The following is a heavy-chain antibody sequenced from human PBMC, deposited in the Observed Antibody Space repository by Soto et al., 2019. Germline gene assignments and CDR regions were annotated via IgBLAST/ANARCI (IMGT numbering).Heavy chain of an antibody. V-gene: IGHV4-39*01. CDR3: ARQYSSSSPNFDY. CDR2: IYYSGST. Sequence: SETLSLTCTVSGGSISSSSYYWGWIRQPPGKGLEWIGSIYYSGSTYYNPSLKSRVTISVDTSKNQFSLKLSSVTAADTAVYYCARQYSSSSPNFDYWGQGTLVTVSS. D-gene: IGHD6-6*01. J-gene: IGHJ4*02. CDR1: GGSISSSSYY.